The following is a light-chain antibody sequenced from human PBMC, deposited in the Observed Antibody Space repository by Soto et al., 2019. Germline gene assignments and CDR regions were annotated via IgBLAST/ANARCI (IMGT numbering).Light chain of an antibody. CDR3: SSYAATSTLYV. V-gene: IGLV2-14*01. CDR2: EVG. Sequence: QSALTQPASVSGSPGQSITISCTGTSSDVGSSNYVSWYRQHPGKAPELMIYEVGNRPSGVSNRFSGSKSGNTASLTISGLQAEDEADYYCSSYAATSTLYVFGTGTKVTV. CDR1: SSDVGSSNY. J-gene: IGLJ1*01.